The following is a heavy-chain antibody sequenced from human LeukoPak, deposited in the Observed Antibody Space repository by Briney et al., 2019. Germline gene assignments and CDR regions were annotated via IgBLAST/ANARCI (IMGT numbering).Heavy chain of an antibody. CDR3: AKTYYDFWSGYS. D-gene: IGHD3-3*01. J-gene: IGHJ5*02. CDR1: GFTFSSYG. CDR2: IRYDGSNK. Sequence: GGSLRLXCAASGFTFSSYGMHWVRQAPGKGLEWVAFIRYDGSNKYYADSVKGRFTISRDNSKNTLYLQMNSLRAEDTAVYYCAKTYYDFWSGYSWGQGTLVTVSS. V-gene: IGHV3-30*02.